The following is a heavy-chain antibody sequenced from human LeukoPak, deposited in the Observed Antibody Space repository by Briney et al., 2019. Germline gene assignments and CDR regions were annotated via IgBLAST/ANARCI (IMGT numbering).Heavy chain of an antibody. Sequence: GGSLRLSCSASGFSFSTYALHWVRQAPGKGLEYVSGISSNGGTTYYADSVKGRLTISRDNSKNTLYLQMNSLRAEDTAVYYCAKSGSGSYYQVFDYWGQGTLVTVSS. J-gene: IGHJ4*02. CDR3: AKSGSGSYYQVFDY. V-gene: IGHV3-64*04. CDR2: ISSNGGTT. D-gene: IGHD3-10*01. CDR1: GFSFSTYA.